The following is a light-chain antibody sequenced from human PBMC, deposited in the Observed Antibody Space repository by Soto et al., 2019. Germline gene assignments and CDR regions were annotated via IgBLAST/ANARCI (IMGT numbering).Light chain of an antibody. V-gene: IGKV3D-15*01. CDR3: QQYTDWLS. J-gene: IGKJ4*01. CDR2: GAS. Sequence: EIVMTQSPATLSVSPGERTTLSCRASQSVSSNLAWYQQKPGQAPRLLIHGASTRATGIPGRFTGSGFGTEFTLTISSLQSEDFAVYYCQQYTDWLSFGGGTKVEIK. CDR1: QSVSSN.